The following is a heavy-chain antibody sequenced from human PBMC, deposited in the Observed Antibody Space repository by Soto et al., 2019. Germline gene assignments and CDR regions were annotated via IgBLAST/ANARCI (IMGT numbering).Heavy chain of an antibody. Sequence: PGGSLRLSCAASGFTFSSYGMHWVRQAPGKGLEWVAVIWYDGSNKYYADSVKGRFTISRDNSKNTLYLQMNSLRAEDTAVYYCARDLWFGELYVDYWGQGTLVTVSS. D-gene: IGHD3-10*01. CDR2: IWYDGSNK. V-gene: IGHV3-33*01. J-gene: IGHJ4*02. CDR1: GFTFSSYG. CDR3: ARDLWFGELYVDY.